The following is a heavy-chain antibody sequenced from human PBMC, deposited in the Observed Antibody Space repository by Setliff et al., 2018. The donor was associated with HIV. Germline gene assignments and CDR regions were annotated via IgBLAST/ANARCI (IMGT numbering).Heavy chain of an antibody. J-gene: IGHJ4*02. CDR3: ARGRRLYDSSGLYDY. CDR1: GYSLTSYY. D-gene: IGHD3-22*01. Sequence: GASVKVSCKTSGYSLTSYYIHWLRQAPGQGLEWMGVMNPGNDNRGYAQKFQGRVTMTSDTSTSTVYMELGSLTSEDTAVYYCARGRRLYDSSGLYDYWGQGTLVTVSS. V-gene: IGHV1-46*01. CDR2: MNPGNDNR.